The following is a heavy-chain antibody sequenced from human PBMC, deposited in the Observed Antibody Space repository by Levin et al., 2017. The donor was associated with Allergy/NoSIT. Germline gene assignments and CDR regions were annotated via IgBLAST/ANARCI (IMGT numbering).Heavy chain of an antibody. V-gene: IGHV4-34*01. Sequence: ESLKISCAVYGGSFSGYYWSWIRQPPGKGLEWIGEINHSGSTNYNPSLKSRVTISVDTSKNQFSLKLSSVTAADTAVYYCAREGGTYYYGSNWFDPWGQGTLVTVSS. D-gene: IGHD3-10*01. CDR1: GGSFSGYY. CDR2: INHSGST. CDR3: AREGGTYYYGSNWFDP. J-gene: IGHJ5*02.